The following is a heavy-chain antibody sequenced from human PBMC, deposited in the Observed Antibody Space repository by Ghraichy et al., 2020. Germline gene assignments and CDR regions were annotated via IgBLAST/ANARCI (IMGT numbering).Heavy chain of an antibody. J-gene: IGHJ4*02. CDR2: IKQDGSEK. Sequence: GESLNISCAASGFTFSSYWMSWVRQAPGKGLEWVANIKQDGSEKYYVDSVKGRFTISRDNAKNSLYLQMNSLRAEDTAVYYCAREMGLIEGTIDYWGQGTLVTVSS. V-gene: IGHV3-7*01. CDR3: AREMGLIEGTIDY. D-gene: IGHD3-22*01. CDR1: GFTFSSYW.